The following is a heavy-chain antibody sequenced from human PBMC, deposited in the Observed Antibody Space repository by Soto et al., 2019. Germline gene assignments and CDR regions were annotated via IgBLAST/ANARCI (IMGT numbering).Heavy chain of an antibody. CDR2: IYYSGST. V-gene: IGHV4-39*01. D-gene: IGHD4-17*01. J-gene: IGHJ4*02. CDR1: GGSISSSRYY. Sequence: SETLSLTCTVSGGSISSSRYYWGWIRQPPGKGLEWIGSIYYSGSTYYNPSLKSRVTISVDTSKNQFSLKLSSVTAADTAVYYCARGFPTVVTVDYWGQGTLVTVSS. CDR3: ARGFPTVVTVDY.